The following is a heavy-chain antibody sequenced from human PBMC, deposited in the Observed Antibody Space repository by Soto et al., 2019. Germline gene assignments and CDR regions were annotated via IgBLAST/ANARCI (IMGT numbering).Heavy chain of an antibody. CDR1: GFTFSSYA. Sequence: GGSLRLSCAASGFTFSSYAMSWVRQAPGKGLEWVSAISGSGGSTYYADSVKGRFTISRDDSKSTVYLQMNSLRAEDTAVYYCAKAMTTVTSPKSNLGHWGQGTLVTVSS. CDR2: ISGSGGST. J-gene: IGHJ4*02. D-gene: IGHD4-17*01. CDR3: AKAMTTVTSPKSNLGH. V-gene: IGHV3-23*01.